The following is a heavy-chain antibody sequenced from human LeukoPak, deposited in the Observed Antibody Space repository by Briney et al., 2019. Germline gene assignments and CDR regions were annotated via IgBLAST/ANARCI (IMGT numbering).Heavy chain of an antibody. D-gene: IGHD5-18*01. J-gene: IGHJ4*02. CDR2: IKQDGSEK. V-gene: IGHV3-7*01. CDR3: ARGSWGRIQLWSH. CDR1: GFTFSSYW. Sequence: PGGSLRLSCAASGFTFSSYWMSWVRQARGKGLEWVANIKQDGSEKYYVDSVKGRFTISRDNAKNSLYLQMNSLRAEDTAVYYCARGSWGRIQLWSHWGQGTLVTVSS.